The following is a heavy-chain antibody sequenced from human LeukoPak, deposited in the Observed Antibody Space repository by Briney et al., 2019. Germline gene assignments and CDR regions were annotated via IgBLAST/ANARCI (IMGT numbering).Heavy chain of an antibody. V-gene: IGHV1-69*13. CDR3: ARVRALAAPHYGMDV. CDR2: IIPIFGTA. J-gene: IGHJ6*02. CDR1: GYTFTSYA. D-gene: IGHD6-6*01. Sequence: ASVKVSCKASGYTFTSYAISWVRQAPGQGLEWMGGIIPIFGTANYAQKFQGRVTITADESTSTAYMELSSLRSEDTAVYYCARVRALAAPHYGMDVWGQGTTVTVSS.